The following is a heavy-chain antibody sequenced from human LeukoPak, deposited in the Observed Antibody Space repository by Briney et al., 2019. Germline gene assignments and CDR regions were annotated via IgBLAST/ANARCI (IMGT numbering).Heavy chain of an antibody. CDR1: GYTFTSYD. V-gene: IGHV1-8*01. D-gene: IGHD3-3*01. CDR2: MNPNSGNT. CDR3: ARASFYDFWSGYYRTKFDH. J-gene: IGHJ5*02. Sequence: ASVKVSCKASGYTFTSYDINWVRQATGQGLEWMGRMNPNSGNTGYARKFQGRVTITRNTSISTAYMELSSLRSEDTAVYYCARASFYDFWSGYYRTKFDHWGQGTLVTVSS.